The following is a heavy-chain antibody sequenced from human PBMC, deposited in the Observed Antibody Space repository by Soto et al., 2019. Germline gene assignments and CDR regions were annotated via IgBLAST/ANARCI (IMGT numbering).Heavy chain of an antibody. J-gene: IGHJ4*02. Sequence: QVQLQQWGAGLLKPSETLSLTCAVYGGSFSAYYRSWIRQPPGKGLEWIGEINHSGSTTYNPSLKSRVTISVDRSKNQFSLKLSSVTAADTALYYCARGVGYAGVDYWGQGTLVTVSS. CDR3: ARGVGYAGVDY. V-gene: IGHV4-34*01. D-gene: IGHD5-12*01. CDR1: GGSFSAYY. CDR2: INHSGST.